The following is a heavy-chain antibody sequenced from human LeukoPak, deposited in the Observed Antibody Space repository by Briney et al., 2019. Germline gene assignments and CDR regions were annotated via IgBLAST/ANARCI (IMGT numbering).Heavy chain of an antibody. J-gene: IGHJ4*02. CDR1: GGSFSGYY. CDR3: ARGSDSMVRGVIRYFDY. CDR2: INHSGST. D-gene: IGHD3-10*01. V-gene: IGHV4-34*01. Sequence: SETLSLTCAVYGGSFSGYYWSWIRQPPGKGLEWIGEINHSGSTNYNPSLKSRVTISVDTSKNQFSLELSSVTATDTAVYYCARGSDSMVRGVIRYFDYWGQGTLVTVSS.